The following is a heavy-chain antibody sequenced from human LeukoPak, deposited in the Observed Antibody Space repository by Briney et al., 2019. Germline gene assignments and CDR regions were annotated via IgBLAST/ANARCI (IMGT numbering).Heavy chain of an antibody. CDR3: STYYYDSSGYYHFDY. CDR2: IIPIFGTA. J-gene: IGHJ4*02. D-gene: IGHD3-22*01. CDR1: GGTFSSYA. Sequence: SVKVSCKASGGTFSSYAISWVRQAPGQGLEWMGGIIPIFGTANYAQKFQGRVTITADESTSTAYMELSSPRSEDTAVYYCSTYYYDSSGYYHFDYWGQGTLVTVSS. V-gene: IGHV1-69*13.